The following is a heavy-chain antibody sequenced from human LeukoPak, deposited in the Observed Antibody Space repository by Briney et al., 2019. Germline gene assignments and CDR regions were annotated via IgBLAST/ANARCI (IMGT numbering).Heavy chain of an antibody. CDR2: INHSGST. CDR3: ARGQVGRAGTFRIWAYFDH. CDR1: GGSFSGYY. J-gene: IGHJ4*02. D-gene: IGHD6-19*01. V-gene: IGHV4-34*01. Sequence: PSETLSLTCTVSGGSFSGYYWSWIRQPPGKGLEWIGEINHSGSTNYNPSLKSRVTISVDTYKNQFSLKLSSVTAADTAVYYCARGQVGRAGTFRIWAYFDHWGQGTLVIVSS.